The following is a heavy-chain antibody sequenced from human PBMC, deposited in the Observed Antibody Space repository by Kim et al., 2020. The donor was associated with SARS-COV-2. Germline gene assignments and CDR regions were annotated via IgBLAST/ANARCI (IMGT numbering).Heavy chain of an antibody. CDR2: ISGSGGST. J-gene: IGHJ6*02. CDR3: AKGPRTSSSWYKKNYYYYGMDV. Sequence: GGSLRLSCAASGFTFSSYAMSWVRQAPGKGLEWVSAISGSGGSTYYADSVKGRFTISRDNSKNTLYLQMNSLRAEDTAVYYCAKGPRTSSSWYKKNYYYYGMDVWGQGTTVTVSS. CDR1: GFTFSSYA. D-gene: IGHD6-13*01. V-gene: IGHV3-23*01.